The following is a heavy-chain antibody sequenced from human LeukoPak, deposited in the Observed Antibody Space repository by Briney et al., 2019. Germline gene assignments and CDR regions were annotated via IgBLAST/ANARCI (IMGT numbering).Heavy chain of an antibody. CDR3: ARKQQLVLMKDYGMDV. D-gene: IGHD6-13*01. CDR1: GFTFSSYA. CDR2: ISGSGGST. V-gene: IGHV3-23*01. J-gene: IGHJ6*02. Sequence: PGGSLRLSCAASGFTFSSYAMSWVRQAPGKGLEWVSAISGSGGSTYYADSVKGRSTISRDNSKNTLYLQMNSLRAEDTAVYYCARKQQLVLMKDYGMDVWGQGTTVTVSS.